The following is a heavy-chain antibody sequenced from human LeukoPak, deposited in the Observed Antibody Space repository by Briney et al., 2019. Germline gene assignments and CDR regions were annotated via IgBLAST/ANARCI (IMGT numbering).Heavy chain of an antibody. Sequence: GGSLRLSCAASGFTFSGYGMHWVRQAPGKGLEWVSVIYSGGTTYYADSVKGRFTISRDNSKNTLYLQLNSLRVEDTAVYYCVRGALGAAGRLDYWGQGTLVTVSS. J-gene: IGHJ4*02. CDR2: IYSGGTT. CDR3: VRGALGAAGRLDY. CDR1: GFTFSGYG. V-gene: IGHV3-NL1*01. D-gene: IGHD6-13*01.